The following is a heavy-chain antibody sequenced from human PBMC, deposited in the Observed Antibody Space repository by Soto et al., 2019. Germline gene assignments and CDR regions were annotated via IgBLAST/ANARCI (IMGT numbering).Heavy chain of an antibody. Sequence: SETLSLTCTVSGGSISGGDYYWSWIRQPPGKGLEWIGYIYYSGSTYYNPSLKSRVTISVDTSKNQFSLKLSSVTAADTAVYYCASSYYYDSSGYPLGPYFDYWGQGTLVTVSS. CDR3: ASSYYYDSSGYPLGPYFDY. V-gene: IGHV4-30-4*01. CDR1: GGSISGGDYY. CDR2: IYYSGST. J-gene: IGHJ4*02. D-gene: IGHD3-22*01.